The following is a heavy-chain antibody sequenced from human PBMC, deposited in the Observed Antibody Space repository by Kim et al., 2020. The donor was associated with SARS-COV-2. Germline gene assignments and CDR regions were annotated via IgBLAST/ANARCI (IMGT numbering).Heavy chain of an antibody. D-gene: IGHD1-26*01. CDR1: GFTFSTYA. V-gene: IGHV3-23*01. J-gene: IGHJ4*02. CDR2: GGPTGGT. CDR3: AKPSSVGSYDFDH. Sequence: GGSLRLSCAASGFTFSTYAIRWVRQAPGKGLEWVSTGGPTGGTFYANSVKGRFTISRDNSKNTVYLQMNSLRVEDTAVYYCAKPSSVGSYDFDHWGRGTLVTVSS.